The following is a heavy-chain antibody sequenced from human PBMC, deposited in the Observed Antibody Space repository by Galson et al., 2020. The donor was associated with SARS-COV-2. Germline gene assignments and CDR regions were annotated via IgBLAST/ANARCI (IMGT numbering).Heavy chain of an antibody. J-gene: IGHJ6*02. CDR1: GGSISSSSYY. Sequence: ETSETLSLTCTVSGGSISSSSYYWGWIRQPPGKGLEWIGSIYYSGSTYYNPSLKSRVTISVDTSKNQFSLKLSSVTAADTAVYYCARHPGPGLRFLDWLLSDYYYYGMDVWGQGTTVTVSS. CDR2: IYYSGST. CDR3: ARHPGPGLRFLDWLLSDYYYYGMDV. V-gene: IGHV4-39*01. D-gene: IGHD3-3*01.